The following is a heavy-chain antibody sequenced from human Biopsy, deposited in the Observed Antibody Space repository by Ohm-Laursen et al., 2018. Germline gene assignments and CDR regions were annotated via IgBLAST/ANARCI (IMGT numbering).Heavy chain of an antibody. Sequence: SSVKVSCKSSGGAFTTYAIGWVRQAPGQGLEWMGKVIPVFGTTDYAQNFQGRLTLTADESTSTVYMDLTGLRSDDTDIYYCARYASYSGNYGHFDYWGQGTLVTVSS. CDR1: GGAFTTYA. J-gene: IGHJ4*02. D-gene: IGHD1-26*01. V-gene: IGHV1-69*15. CDR2: VIPVFGTT. CDR3: ARYASYSGNYGHFDY.